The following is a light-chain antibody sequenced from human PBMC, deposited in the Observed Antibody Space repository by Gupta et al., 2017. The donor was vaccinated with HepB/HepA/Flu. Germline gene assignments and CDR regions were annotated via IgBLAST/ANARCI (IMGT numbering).Light chain of an antibody. CDR3: QQENKGPPYT. Sequence: DIVLTQSPATLSVSPGERATLSCRASQSVSSNLARYQQKPGQAPRLLSDGASTRATGIPARFSGSGSGTEFTLTISSRQSEDLTVYYGQQENKGPPYTLGPGTKLEIK. J-gene: IGKJ2*01. V-gene: IGKV3-15*01. CDR2: GAS. CDR1: QSVSSN.